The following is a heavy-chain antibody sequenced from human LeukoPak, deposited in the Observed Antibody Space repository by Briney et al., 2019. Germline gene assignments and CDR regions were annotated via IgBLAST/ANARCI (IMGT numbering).Heavy chain of an antibody. V-gene: IGHV3-74*01. CDR1: GFTFSRYW. J-gene: IGHJ4*02. D-gene: IGHD3-10*01. CDR2: IKSDGKT. Sequence: PGGSLRLSCEASGFTFSRYWMHWVRQAPGKGLVWVSRIKSDGKTNYADSVKGRFTISRDNAKNSLYLQMNSLRAEDTAVYYCARYYYSSGSYSPNDYWGQGTLVTVSS. CDR3: ARYYYSSGSYSPNDY.